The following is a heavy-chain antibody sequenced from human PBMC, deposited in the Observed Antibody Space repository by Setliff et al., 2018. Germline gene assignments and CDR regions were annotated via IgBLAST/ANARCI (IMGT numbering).Heavy chain of an antibody. V-gene: IGHV3-23*03. D-gene: IGHD4-17*01. CDR2: VYRGGSTT. Sequence: GGSLRLSCAASGFTFNNYAMSWVRQAPGKRLEWVSVVYRGGSTTFYADSVKGRFTISRDDSKNTLYLQMNSLTVDDTAVYYCAKDLGDDGHYYYYMDVWGKGTTVTVSS. CDR3: AKDLGDDGHYYYYMDV. J-gene: IGHJ6*03. CDR1: GFTFNNYA.